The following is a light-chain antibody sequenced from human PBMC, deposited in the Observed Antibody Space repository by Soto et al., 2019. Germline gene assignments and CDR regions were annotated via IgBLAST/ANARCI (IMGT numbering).Light chain of an antibody. CDR3: CSYVGIRNFV. CDR2: QVT. V-gene: IGLV2-23*02. CDR1: SSDVGNYNY. J-gene: IGLJ2*01. Sequence: QSALTQPASVSGSPGQSITISCTGTSSDVGNYNYVSWYQETPGKAPRLIIYQVTNRPSGVSNRFSGSKSGNTASLTISGLQADDEADYYCCSYVGIRNFVFGGGTKLTVL.